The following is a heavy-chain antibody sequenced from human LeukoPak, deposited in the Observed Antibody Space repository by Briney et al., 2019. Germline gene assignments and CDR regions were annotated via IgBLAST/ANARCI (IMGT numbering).Heavy chain of an antibody. Sequence: PSETLSLTCTVSGGSISSYYWSWIRQPPGKGLEWIGYIYYSGSTNYNPSLKSRVTISVDTSKNQFSLKPSSVTAADTAVYYCAREGRYWYFDLWGRGTLVTVSS. J-gene: IGHJ2*01. CDR3: AREGRYWYFDL. CDR1: GGSISSYY. CDR2: IYYSGST. V-gene: IGHV4-59*01.